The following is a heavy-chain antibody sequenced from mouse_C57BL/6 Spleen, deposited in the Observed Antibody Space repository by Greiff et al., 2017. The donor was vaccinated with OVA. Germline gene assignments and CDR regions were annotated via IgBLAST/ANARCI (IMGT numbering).Heavy chain of an antibody. D-gene: IGHD1-1*01. CDR2: IYPRSGNT. Sequence: QVQLQQSGAELARPGASVKLSCKASGYTFTSYGISWVKQRPGQGLEWIGEIYPRSGNTYYNEKFKGKATLTADKSSSTAYMELRSLTSEDSAVYFCARGVTTVVATEGAMDYWGQGTSVTVSS. CDR1: GYTFTSYG. V-gene: IGHV1-81*01. CDR3: ARGVTTVVATEGAMDY. J-gene: IGHJ4*01.